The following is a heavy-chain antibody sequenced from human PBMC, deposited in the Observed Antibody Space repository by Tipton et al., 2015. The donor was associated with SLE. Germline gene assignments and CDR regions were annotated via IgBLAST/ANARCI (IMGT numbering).Heavy chain of an antibody. V-gene: IGHV3-48*01. D-gene: IGHD7-27*01. CDR2: ISSSSSTT. CDR1: GFTFSSYS. J-gene: IGHJ4*02. Sequence: SLRLSCAASGFTFSSYSMNWVRQAPGKGLEWVSYISSSSSTTYYADSVKGRFTISRDNSKNTLYLQMNSLRAEDTAVYYCAKDRVTGDGDYFDYWGQGTLVTVSS. CDR3: AKDRVTGDGDYFDY.